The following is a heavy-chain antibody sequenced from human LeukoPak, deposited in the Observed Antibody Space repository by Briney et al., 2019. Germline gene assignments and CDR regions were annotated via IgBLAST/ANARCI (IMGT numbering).Heavy chain of an antibody. CDR2: IYYSGST. J-gene: IGHJ3*02. V-gene: IGHV4-59*08. Sequence: SETLSLTCTVSGGSISSYYWSWIRQPPGKGLEWIGYIYYSGSTNYNPSLRSRVTISVDASKNQFSLKLNSVTAADTAVYYCARRNILTEGEAFDIWGQGTLVTVSS. CDR1: GGSISSYY. CDR3: ARRNILTEGEAFDI. D-gene: IGHD3-9*01.